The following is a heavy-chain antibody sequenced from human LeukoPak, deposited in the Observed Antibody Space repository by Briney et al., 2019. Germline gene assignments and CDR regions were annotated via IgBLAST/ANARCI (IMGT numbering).Heavy chain of an antibody. CDR1: GCTFSGYS. CDR3: ARVRYSSGWYPSDNWFDP. D-gene: IGHD6-19*01. Sequence: GGSVRLSCAASGCTFSGYSMNWVRQAPGEGLEWVSSISSSSYIYYADSVKGRFTISRDNAKNSLYLQMNSLRAEDTAVYYCARVRYSSGWYPSDNWFDPWGQGTLFTVSS. V-gene: IGHV3-21*01. CDR2: ISSSSYI. J-gene: IGHJ5*02.